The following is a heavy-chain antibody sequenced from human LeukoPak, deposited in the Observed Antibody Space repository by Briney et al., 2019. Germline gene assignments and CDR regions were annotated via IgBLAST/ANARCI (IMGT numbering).Heavy chain of an antibody. Sequence: GGSLRLSCAASGFTFSSYEMNWVRQAPGKGLEWVSAISGSGGSTYYADSVKGRFTISRDNAKNSLYLQMNSLRAEDTAAYYCARGQWYSSTHFDYWGQGTLVTVSS. D-gene: IGHD6-13*01. CDR1: GFTFSSYE. CDR2: ISGSGGST. CDR3: ARGQWYSSTHFDY. J-gene: IGHJ4*02. V-gene: IGHV3-48*03.